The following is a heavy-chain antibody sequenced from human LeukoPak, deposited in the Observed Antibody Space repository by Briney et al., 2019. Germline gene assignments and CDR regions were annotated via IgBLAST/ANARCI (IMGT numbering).Heavy chain of an antibody. CDR2: IYYSGST. D-gene: IGHD3-3*01. CDR3: ARVGGTIFGVMDV. J-gene: IGHJ6*03. CDR1: GGSISSSSHY. V-gene: IGHV4-39*07. Sequence: SETLSLTCTVSGGSISSSSHYWGWIRQPPGKGLEWIGSIYYSGSTYYNPSLKSRVTISVDTSKNQFSLKLSSVTAADAAVYYCARVGGTIFGVMDVWGKGTTVTVSS.